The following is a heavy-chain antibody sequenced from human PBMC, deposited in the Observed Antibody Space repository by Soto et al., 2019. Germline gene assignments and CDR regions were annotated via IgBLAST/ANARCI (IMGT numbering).Heavy chain of an antibody. D-gene: IGHD3-3*01. CDR3: ARGIFGVVILANPDAFDI. CDR2: ISAYNGNT. Sequence: GASVKVSCKASGGTFSSYTISWVRQAPGQGLEWMGWISAYNGNTNYAQKLQGRVTMTTDTSTSTAYMELRSLRSDDTAVYYCARGIFGVVILANPDAFDIWGQGTMVTVSS. CDR1: GGTFSSYT. V-gene: IGHV1-18*01. J-gene: IGHJ3*02.